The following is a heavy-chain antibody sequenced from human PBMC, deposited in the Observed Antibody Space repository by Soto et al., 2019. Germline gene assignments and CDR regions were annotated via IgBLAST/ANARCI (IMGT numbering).Heavy chain of an antibody. CDR2: VSHDGRNT. CDR3: AKGGRQWLVTSDFNY. D-gene: IGHD6-19*01. CDR1: GFTFSTYA. Sequence: GGSLRLSCAASGFTFSTYAMNWVRQAPGKGLEWVAVVSHDGRNTHYADSVKGRFTISRDSSKNTVSLEMTSLRAEDTAVYYCAKGGRQWLVTSDFNYWGQGALVTVSS. V-gene: IGHV3-30*18. J-gene: IGHJ4*02.